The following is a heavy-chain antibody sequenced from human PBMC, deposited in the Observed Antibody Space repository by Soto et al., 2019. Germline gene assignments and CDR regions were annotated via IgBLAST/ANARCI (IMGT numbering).Heavy chain of an antibody. V-gene: IGHV4-30-4*01. J-gene: IGHJ5*02. D-gene: IGHD3-3*01. Sequence: SETLSLTCTVSGYSINSGGYYWSWIRQHPGKGLEWIGFTYNSGTTYYNPSLKSRVTISVDTSKNQFSLKLSSVTAADTAVYYCARVKTELRFLEWFTSWFELWGQGTLVTVSS. CDR2: TYNSGTT. CDR1: GYSINSGGYY. CDR3: ARVKTELRFLEWFTSWFEL.